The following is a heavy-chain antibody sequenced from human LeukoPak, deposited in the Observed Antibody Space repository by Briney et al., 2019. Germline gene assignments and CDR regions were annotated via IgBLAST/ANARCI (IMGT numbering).Heavy chain of an antibody. CDR2: ISAYNGNT. V-gene: IGHV1-18*01. CDR3: AKDSTDYGAGYY. J-gene: IGHJ4*02. D-gene: IGHD4-17*01. Sequence: ASVKVSCKASGYTFTSYGISWVRQAPGQGLEWMGWISAYNGNTNYAQKLQGRVTMTTDTSTSTAYMELRSLRSDDTAVYYCAKDSTDYGAGYYWGQGTLVTVSS. CDR1: GYTFTSYG.